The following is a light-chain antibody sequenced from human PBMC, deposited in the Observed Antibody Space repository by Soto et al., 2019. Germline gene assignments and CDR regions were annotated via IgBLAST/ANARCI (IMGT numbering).Light chain of an antibody. CDR3: HQRSNGPYLT. CDR2: DAS. V-gene: IGKV3-11*01. Sequence: EIVLTQSPDTLSLSPGERATLSCRASQSVSSYLGWYQQKPGQAPRLLIYDASNRAYGVPARFRGSGSGTNFTITITSLDPDDFAVYYCHQRSNGPYLTFGGGTRV. J-gene: IGKJ4*01. CDR1: QSVSSY.